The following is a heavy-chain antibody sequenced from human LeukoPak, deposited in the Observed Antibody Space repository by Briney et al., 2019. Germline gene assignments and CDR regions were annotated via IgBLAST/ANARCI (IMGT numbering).Heavy chain of an antibody. CDR2: IYYSGST. CDR3: ARRHDSGGHFDY. Sequence: PSETLSLTCTVSGGSISSYYWSWIRQPPGKGLEWIGYIYYSGSTNYNPSLKSRVTISVDTSKNQFSLKLSSVTAADTAVYYCARRHDSGGHFDYWGQGTLVTVSS. V-gene: IGHV4-59*08. J-gene: IGHJ4*02. CDR1: GGSISSYY. D-gene: IGHD3-22*01.